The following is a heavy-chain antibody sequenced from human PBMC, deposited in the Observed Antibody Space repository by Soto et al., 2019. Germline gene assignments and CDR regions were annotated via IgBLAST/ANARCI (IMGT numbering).Heavy chain of an antibody. Sequence: PSETLSLTCTVSGGSISSSSYYRGWIRQPPGTGLEWIGSIYYSGSTYYNPSLKSRVTISVDTSKNQFSLKLSSVTAADTAVYYCARHPKGITMVRGQNYYYYGMDVWGQGTTVS. CDR3: ARHPKGITMVRGQNYYYYGMDV. J-gene: IGHJ6*02. CDR1: GGSISSSSYY. CDR2: IYYSGST. V-gene: IGHV4-39*01. D-gene: IGHD3-10*01.